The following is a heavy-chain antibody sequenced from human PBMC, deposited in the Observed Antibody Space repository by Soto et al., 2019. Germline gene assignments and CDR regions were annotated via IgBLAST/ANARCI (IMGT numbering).Heavy chain of an antibody. J-gene: IGHJ4*02. CDR2: TYYRSKWYN. CDR3: ARASSSWYEFEYYFDY. V-gene: IGHV6-1*01. CDR1: GDSVSSNSAA. D-gene: IGHD6-13*01. Sequence: KQSQTLSLTCAISGDSVSSNSAAWNWIRQSPSRGLEWLGRTYYRSKWYNDYAVSVKSRITINPDTSKNQFSLQLNSVTPEDTAVYYCARASSSWYEFEYYFDYWGQGTLVTVSS.